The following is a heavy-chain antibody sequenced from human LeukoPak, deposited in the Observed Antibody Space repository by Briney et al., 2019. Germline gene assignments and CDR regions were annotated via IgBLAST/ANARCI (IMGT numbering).Heavy chain of an antibody. Sequence: GGSLRLSCAASGFTFSSYSMNWVRQAPGKGLEWVSSISSGSTYMYYADPVKGRFTISRDNAQNSVFLQMNSLRAEDTAVYYCGRVGGRSKAAKGDAFDIWGQGTMVVVSS. CDR1: GFTFSSYS. D-gene: IGHD6-6*01. V-gene: IGHV3-21*06. CDR3: GRVGGRSKAAKGDAFDI. CDR2: ISSGSTYM. J-gene: IGHJ3*02.